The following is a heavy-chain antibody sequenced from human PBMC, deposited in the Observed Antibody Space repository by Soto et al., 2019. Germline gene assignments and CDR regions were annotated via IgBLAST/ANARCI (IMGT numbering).Heavy chain of an antibody. D-gene: IGHD2-15*01. CDR1: GGSISSGDYH. CDR2: IYYSGST. V-gene: IGHV4-30-4*01. J-gene: IGHJ4*02. Sequence: SETLSLTCTVSGGSISSGDYHWSWIRQPPGKGLEWIGDIYYSGSTYYNPSLKSRVTISVDTSKNHFSLKLSSVTAADTAVYYCARVYCSSGTCYERSFDYWGQGTLVTVSS. CDR3: ARVYCSSGTCYERSFDY.